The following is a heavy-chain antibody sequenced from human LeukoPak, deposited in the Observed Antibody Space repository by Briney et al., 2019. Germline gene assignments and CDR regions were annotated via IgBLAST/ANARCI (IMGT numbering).Heavy chain of an antibody. D-gene: IGHD3-22*01. CDR3: AKRYYDSSGYYYL. Sequence: GGSLRLSCAASGFTFSSYWMSWVRQAPGEGLEWVAKINQDGTEKAYVDSVRGRFTISRDNAKNSLFLQMNSLRAEDTAVYYCAKRYYDSSGYYYLWGQGTLVTVSS. V-gene: IGHV3-7*03. J-gene: IGHJ5*02. CDR2: INQDGTEK. CDR1: GFTFSSYW.